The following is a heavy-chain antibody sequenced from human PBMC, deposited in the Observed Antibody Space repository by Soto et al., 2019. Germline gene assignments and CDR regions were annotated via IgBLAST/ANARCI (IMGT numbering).Heavy chain of an antibody. CDR1: GGTFSSQT. J-gene: IGHJ3*02. V-gene: IGHV1-69*02. D-gene: IGHD1-1*01. Sequence: QVQLVQSGAEVKEPGSSVKVSCKVSGGTFSSQTINWVRQVPGQGLEWMGSVIPIIGEGKYAQSFLGRVTITADRSTSTAYMGLSSLRSEDTALYYCARPAVNDLDADSSAFDIWGQGTMVTVSS. CDR2: VIPIIGEG. CDR3: ARPAVNDLDADSSAFDI.